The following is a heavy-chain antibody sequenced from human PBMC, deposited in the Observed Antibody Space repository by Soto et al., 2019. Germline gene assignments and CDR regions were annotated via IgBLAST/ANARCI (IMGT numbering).Heavy chain of an antibody. J-gene: IGHJ4*02. CDR2: ISGGDGKT. CDR3: ARWSYLDY. D-gene: IGHD3-3*01. Sequence: DVQLWESGGGLVQPGGSLRLSCAASGFSFGSYALSWVRQAPGKGLEWVSTISGGDGKTFYADSVKGRFSISRDTSQSTLYLQMNSLRADDTAMYYCARWSYLDYWGQGTRVTVSS. V-gene: IGHV3-23*01. CDR1: GFSFGSYA.